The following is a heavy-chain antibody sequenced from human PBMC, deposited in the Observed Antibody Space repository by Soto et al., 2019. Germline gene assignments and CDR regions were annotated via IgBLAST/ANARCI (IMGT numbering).Heavy chain of an antibody. J-gene: IGHJ5*02. D-gene: IGHD1-26*01. Sequence: GGSLRLSCAASGFTFSSYAMHWVRQAPGKGLEWVAVISYDGSNKYYADSVKGRFTISRDNSKNTLYLQMNSLRAEDTAVYYCAREEPGVSLFDPWGKGTLVTVSS. V-gene: IGHV3-30-3*01. CDR3: AREEPGVSLFDP. CDR2: ISYDGSNK. CDR1: GFTFSSYA.